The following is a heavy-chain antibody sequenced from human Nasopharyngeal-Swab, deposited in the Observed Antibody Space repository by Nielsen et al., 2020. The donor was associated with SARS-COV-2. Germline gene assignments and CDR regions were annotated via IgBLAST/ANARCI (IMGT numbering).Heavy chain of an antibody. CDR1: GGTFSSYA. CDR3: ARTVATGPYYFDY. Sequence: SVTVSCKASGGTFSSYAISWVRQAPGQGLEWMGGIIPIFGTANYAQKFQGRVTITADESTSTAYMELSSLRSEDTAVYYCARTVATGPYYFDYWGQGTLVTVSS. J-gene: IGHJ4*02. CDR2: IIPIFGTA. V-gene: IGHV1-69*13. D-gene: IGHD5-12*01.